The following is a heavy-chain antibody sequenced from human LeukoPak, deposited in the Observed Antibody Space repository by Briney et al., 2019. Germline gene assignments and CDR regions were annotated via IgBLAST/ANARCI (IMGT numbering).Heavy chain of an antibody. V-gene: IGHV1-18*01. CDR3: ARGALEWLYLGYYYYYYMDV. D-gene: IGHD3-3*01. CDR2: ISAYNGNT. J-gene: IGHJ6*03. CDR1: GFTFTSSA. Sequence: ASVKVSCKASGFTFTSSAMQWVRQARGQGLEWMGWISAYNGNTNYAQKLQGRVTMTTDTSTSTAYMELRSLRSDDTAVYYCARGALEWLYLGYYYYYYMDVWGKGTTVTVSS.